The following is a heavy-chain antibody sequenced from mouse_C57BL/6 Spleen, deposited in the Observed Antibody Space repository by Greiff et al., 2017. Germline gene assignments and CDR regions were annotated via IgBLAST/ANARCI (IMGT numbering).Heavy chain of an antibody. D-gene: IGHD4-1*01. CDR1: GYTFTDYY. J-gene: IGHJ2*01. Sequence: EVQLQQSGPELVKPGASVKISCKASGYTFTDYYMNWVKQSHGKSLEWIGDINPNNGGTSYNQKFKGKATLTVDKSSSTAYMELLSLTSEDSAVYYSATNWDVDYWGQGTTLTVSS. V-gene: IGHV1-26*01. CDR2: INPNNGGT. CDR3: ATNWDVDY.